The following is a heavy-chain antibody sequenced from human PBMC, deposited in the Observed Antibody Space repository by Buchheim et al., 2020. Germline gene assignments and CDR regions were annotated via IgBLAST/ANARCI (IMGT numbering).Heavy chain of an antibody. J-gene: IGHJ5*02. CDR1: GFTFSSYG. D-gene: IGHD3-3*01. Sequence: QVQLVESGGGVVQPGRSLRLSCAASGFTFSSYGMHWVRQAPGKGLEWVAVISYDGSNKYYADSVKGRFTISRDNSKKTLYLQMNSLRAEDTAVYYCAKDSVTTGYDFWSGYYTGFQPNWFDPWGQGTL. CDR3: AKDSVTTGYDFWSGYYTGFQPNWFDP. CDR2: ISYDGSNK. V-gene: IGHV3-30*18.